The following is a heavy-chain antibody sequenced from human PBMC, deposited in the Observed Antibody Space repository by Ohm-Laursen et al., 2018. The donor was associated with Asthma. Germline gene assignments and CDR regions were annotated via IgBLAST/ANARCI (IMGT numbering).Heavy chain of an antibody. V-gene: IGHV3-33*01. CDR1: GFTSWSYG. D-gene: IGHD3-9*01. Sequence: LSLTRAESGFTSWSYGMHWVRQAPGKGLEWVAVIWYDGSNKYYADSVKGRFTISRDNSKNTLYLQMNSLRAEDTAVYYCARAFYRDYDILTGYMGYFDYWGQGTLVTVSS. CDR2: IWYDGSNK. CDR3: ARAFYRDYDILTGYMGYFDY. J-gene: IGHJ4*02.